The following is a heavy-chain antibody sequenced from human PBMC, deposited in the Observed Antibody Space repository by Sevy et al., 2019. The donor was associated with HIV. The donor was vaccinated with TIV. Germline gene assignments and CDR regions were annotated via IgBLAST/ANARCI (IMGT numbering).Heavy chain of an antibody. CDR1: GFTFSSYG. J-gene: IGHJ4*02. V-gene: IGHV3-30*02. D-gene: IGHD3-10*01. CDR2: IRYDGSNK. Sequence: GGSLRLSCAASGFTFSSYGMHWVRQASGKGLEWVAFIRYDGSNKYYADSVKGRFTISRDNSKNTLYLQMNSLRAEDTAVYYCAKEYRGYYGSGSVYFDYWGQGTLVTVSS. CDR3: AKEYRGYYGSGSVYFDY.